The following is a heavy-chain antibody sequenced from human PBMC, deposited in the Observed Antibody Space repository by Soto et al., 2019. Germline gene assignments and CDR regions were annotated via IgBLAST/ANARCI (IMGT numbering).Heavy chain of an antibody. CDR1: GFTFSSYA. V-gene: IGHV3-23*01. Sequence: GGSLRLSCAASGFTFSSYAMSWVRQAPGKGLEWVSAISGSGGSTYYADSVKGRFTISRDNSKNTLYLQMNSLRAEDTAVYYCAKASTYSSGWHDLAEYFQHWGQGTLVTVPQ. CDR3: AKASTYSSGWHDLAEYFQH. J-gene: IGHJ1*01. CDR2: ISGSGGST. D-gene: IGHD6-19*01.